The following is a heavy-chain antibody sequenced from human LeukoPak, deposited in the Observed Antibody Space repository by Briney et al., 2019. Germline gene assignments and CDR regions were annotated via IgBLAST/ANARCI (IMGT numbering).Heavy chain of an antibody. Sequence: SETLSPTCTVSGGSISSYYWSWIRQPPGKGLEWIGYIYYSGSTNYNPSLKSRVTISVDTSKNQFSLKLSSVTAADTAVYYCARVEVPAALFDYWGQGTLVTVSS. D-gene: IGHD2-2*01. CDR3: ARVEVPAALFDY. CDR1: GGSISSYY. CDR2: IYYSGST. J-gene: IGHJ4*02. V-gene: IGHV4-59*01.